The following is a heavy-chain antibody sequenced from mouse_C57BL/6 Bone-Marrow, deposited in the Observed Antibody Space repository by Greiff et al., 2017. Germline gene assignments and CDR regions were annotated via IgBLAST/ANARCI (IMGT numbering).Heavy chain of an antibody. CDR2: ISSGGSYT. V-gene: IGHV5-6*01. CDR1: GFTFSSYG. CDR3: ARDGDGYFYYAMDY. D-gene: IGHD2-3*01. J-gene: IGHJ4*01. Sequence: EVKLVESGGDLVKPGGSLKLSCAASGFTFSSYGMSWVRQTPDKRLEWVATISSGGSYTYYPDSVKGRFTISRDNAKNTLYLQMSSLKSEDTAMYYCARDGDGYFYYAMDYWGQGTSVTVSS.